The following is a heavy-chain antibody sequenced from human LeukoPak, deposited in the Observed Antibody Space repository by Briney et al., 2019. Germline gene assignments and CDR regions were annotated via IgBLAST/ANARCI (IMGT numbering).Heavy chain of an antibody. J-gene: IGHJ4*02. CDR3: ASVDRGWFGVGDY. Sequence: SETLSLTCTVSGGSISSSNYYWGWIRQPPGKGLEWIGSIYYSGSTYYNPSLKSRVTISVDTSKNQSSLKLTSVTAADTAVYYCASVDRGWFGVGDYWGQGTLVTVSS. CDR1: GGSISSSNYY. V-gene: IGHV4-39*01. D-gene: IGHD3-10*01. CDR2: IYYSGST.